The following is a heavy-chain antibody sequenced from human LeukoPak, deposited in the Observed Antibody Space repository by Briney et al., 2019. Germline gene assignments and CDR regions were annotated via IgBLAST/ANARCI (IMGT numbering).Heavy chain of an antibody. CDR2: IYYSGST. J-gene: IGHJ2*01. CDR3: ARVPSNRRSSLYWYFDL. V-gene: IGHV4-59*01. CDR1: GGSISSYY. Sequence: SETLSLTCTVSGGSISSYYWSWIRQPPGKGLEWIGYIYYSGSTNYNPSLKSRVTISVDTSKNQFSLKLSSVTAADTAVYYCARVPSNRRSSLYWYFDLWGRGTLVTVSS.